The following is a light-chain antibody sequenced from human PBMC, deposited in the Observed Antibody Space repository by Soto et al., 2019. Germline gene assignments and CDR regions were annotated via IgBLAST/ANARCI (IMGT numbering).Light chain of an antibody. V-gene: IGLV2-8*01. Sequence: SVLTQPPSASGSPGQSVTISCTGTSSDVGGYNYVSWYQQHPGKAPKLMIYEVDKRPSGVPDRFSGSKSGNTASLTVSGLQAEDEAAYYCSSYAGSNNYVFGTGTKVTVL. CDR2: EVD. J-gene: IGLJ1*01. CDR1: SSDVGGYNY. CDR3: SSYAGSNNYV.